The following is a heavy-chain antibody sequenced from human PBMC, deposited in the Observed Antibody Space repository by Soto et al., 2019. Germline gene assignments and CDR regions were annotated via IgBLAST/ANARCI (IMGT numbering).Heavy chain of an antibody. V-gene: IGHV4-31*03. CDR1: GGSISRGGYC. J-gene: IGHJ4*02. Sequence: SETMCLSCTVSGGSISRGGYCWSRIRQHPGKGLEWIGYIYYSGSTYYNPSLKSRVTISVATSKNQFSLKLPSVNAADTAVYYCTRGGEAYKNGHWRQGTLVTVSS. CDR2: IYYSGST. CDR3: TRGGEAYKNGH. D-gene: IGHD1-1*01.